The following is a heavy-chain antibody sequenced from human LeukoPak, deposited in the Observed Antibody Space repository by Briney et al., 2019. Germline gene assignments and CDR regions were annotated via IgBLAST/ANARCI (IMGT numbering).Heavy chain of an antibody. CDR2: ISGSGGST. V-gene: IGHV3-23*01. J-gene: IGHJ4*02. CDR3: ASVDTAMVTFDY. Sequence: GGSLRLXCAASGFTFSSYAMRWVRQAPGKALEWVSAISGSGGSTYYADSVKGRFTISRDNSKNTLYLQMNSLRAEDTAVYYCASVDTAMVTFDYWGQGTQVTVSS. D-gene: IGHD5-18*01. CDR1: GFTFSSYA.